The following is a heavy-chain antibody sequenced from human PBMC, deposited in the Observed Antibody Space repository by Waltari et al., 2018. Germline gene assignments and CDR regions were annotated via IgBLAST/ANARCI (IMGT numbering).Heavy chain of an antibody. J-gene: IGHJ6*03. CDR3: AGYYYYYYMDV. V-gene: IGHV3-53*02. CDR1: GFTVSSNY. Sequence: EVQLVETGGGLIQPGGSLRLSCVASGFTVSSNYMSWVRQAPGKGLEWVSVMYSDGSTFYADSVKGRFTIARDNSKNTLYLQMNSLRAEDTAVYYCAGYYYYYYMDVWGQGTLVTVAS. CDR2: MYSDGST.